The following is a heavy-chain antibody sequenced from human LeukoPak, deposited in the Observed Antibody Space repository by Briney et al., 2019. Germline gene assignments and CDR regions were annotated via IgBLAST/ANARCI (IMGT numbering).Heavy chain of an antibody. CDR3: ARWDSNYYYYYGMDV. V-gene: IGHV4-59*01. Sequence: KPSETLSLTCTVSGGSISSYYWSWIRQPPGKGLEWIGYIYYSGSTNYNPSLKSRVTISVDTSKNQFSLKLSSVTAADTAVYYCARWDSNYYYYYGMDVWGQGTTVTVSS. CDR1: GGSISSYY. CDR2: IYYSGST. D-gene: IGHD4-11*01. J-gene: IGHJ6*02.